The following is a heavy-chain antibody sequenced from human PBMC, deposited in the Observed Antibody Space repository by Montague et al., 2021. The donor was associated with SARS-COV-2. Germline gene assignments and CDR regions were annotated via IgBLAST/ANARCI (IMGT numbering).Heavy chain of an antibody. Sequence: SETLSLTCSVSGGSTSNYYWTWTRQSPGKGLQWIGYIFYTGSKKFNPSLKTRVSMSLDASKNHFSLRLSAVTAADTARYYCARAQNICFIANCVNYFDLWGLGALVTVSS. CDR1: GGSTSNYY. V-gene: IGHV4-59*01. D-gene: IGHD2-15*01. J-gene: IGHJ4*02. CDR2: IFYTGSK. CDR3: ARAQNICFIANCVNYFDL.